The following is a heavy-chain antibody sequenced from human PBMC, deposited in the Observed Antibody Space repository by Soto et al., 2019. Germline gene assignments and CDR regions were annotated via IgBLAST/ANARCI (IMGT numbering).Heavy chain of an antibody. V-gene: IGHV3-21*01. CDR3: ARVPYEYSSSSEFWFDP. CDR1: GFTFSSYS. CDR2: ISSSSSYI. Sequence: PGGSLRLSCAASGFTFSSYSMNWVRQAPGKGLEWVSSISSSSSYIYYADSVKGRFTISRDNAKNSLYLQMNSLRAEDTAVYYCARVPYEYSSSSEFWFDPWGQGTLVTVSS. J-gene: IGHJ5*02. D-gene: IGHD6-6*01.